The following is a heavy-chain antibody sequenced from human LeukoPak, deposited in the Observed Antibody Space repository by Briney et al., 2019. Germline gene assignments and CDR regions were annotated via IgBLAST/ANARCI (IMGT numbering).Heavy chain of an antibody. CDR3: ARGGYGPRLGN. V-gene: IGHV4-34*01. D-gene: IGHD3-16*01. CDR2: ISNIGTT. J-gene: IGHJ4*02. Sequence: PSETLSLTCAVYGASFSDYYWSWIRQSPEKGLEWIGEISNIGTTSYNPSLNSRVIMSVDTSKSQFSLRLSSVTAADTAVYYCARGGYGPRLGNWGQGTLVTVSS. CDR1: GASFSDYY.